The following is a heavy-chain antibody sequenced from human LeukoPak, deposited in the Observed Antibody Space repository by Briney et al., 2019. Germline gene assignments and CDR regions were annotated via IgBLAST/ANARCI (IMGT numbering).Heavy chain of an antibody. CDR1: GYTLTELC. Sequence: GASVKVSCKVSGYTLTELCMHWVRQAPGKGLEWMGGFDPEDGETIYAQKFQGRVTMTEDTSTDTAYMELSSLRSEDTAVYYCATGMVTTSGYAHWYFGLWGRGTLVTVSS. CDR2: FDPEDGET. D-gene: IGHD4-17*01. J-gene: IGHJ2*01. CDR3: ATGMVTTSGYAHWYFGL. V-gene: IGHV1-24*01.